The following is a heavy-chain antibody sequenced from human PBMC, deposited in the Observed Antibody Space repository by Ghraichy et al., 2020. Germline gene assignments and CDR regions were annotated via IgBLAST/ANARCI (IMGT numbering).Heavy chain of an antibody. CDR3: ATPTGSSSF. CDR1: GFPFRNFG. D-gene: IGHD1-1*01. Sequence: GGSLRLSCVATGFPFRNFGMHWIRQGPGKGLQWVAPIWYDGSQTYYVDSVRGRFTISRDNSKNTLYLQMNSLRVDDTAVYYCATPTGSSSFWGRGTRVTVSS. CDR2: IWYDGSQT. V-gene: IGHV3-33*03. J-gene: IGHJ4*02.